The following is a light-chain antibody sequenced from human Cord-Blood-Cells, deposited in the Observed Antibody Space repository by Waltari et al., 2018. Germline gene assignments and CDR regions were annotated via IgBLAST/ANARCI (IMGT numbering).Light chain of an antibody. V-gene: IGKV1-9*01. CDR2: AAS. Sequence: ITCRASQGISSYLAWYQQKPGKAPKLLIYAASTLQSGVPSRFSGSGSGTEFTLTISSLQPEDFATYYCQQLNSYPITFGQGTRLEIK. CDR1: QGISSY. CDR3: QQLNSYPIT. J-gene: IGKJ5*01.